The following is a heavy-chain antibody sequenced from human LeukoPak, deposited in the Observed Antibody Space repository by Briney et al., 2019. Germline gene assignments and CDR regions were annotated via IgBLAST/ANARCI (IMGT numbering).Heavy chain of an antibody. CDR1: GYTFTSYG. J-gene: IGHJ4*02. Sequence: ASVKVSCKASGYTFTSYGISWVRQAPGQGLEWMGWISAYNGNANYAQKLQGRVTMTTDTSTSTAYMELRSLRSDDTAVYYCARDLRYCSSTSCYFPGGYWGQGTLVTVSS. CDR3: ARDLRYCSSTSCYFPGGY. V-gene: IGHV1-18*01. D-gene: IGHD2-2*01. CDR2: ISAYNGNA.